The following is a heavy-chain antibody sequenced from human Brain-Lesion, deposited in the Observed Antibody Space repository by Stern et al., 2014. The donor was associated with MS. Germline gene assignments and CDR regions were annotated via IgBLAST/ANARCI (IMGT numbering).Heavy chain of an antibody. J-gene: IGHJ4*02. CDR2: IYSSGST. CDR1: GGSINTNNYY. V-gene: IGHV4-39*01. D-gene: IGHD4-17*01. CDR3: ARTGDDFGDYSLSY. Sequence: MQLVESGPGLVKPSETLSLTCTVSGGSINTNNYYWGWIRQPPGKGLEWIGNIYSSGSTFYSPSLKSRVPMSVDTSKNQFSLKLSSVTAADTAVYYCARTGDDFGDYSLSYWGQGTLVTVSS.